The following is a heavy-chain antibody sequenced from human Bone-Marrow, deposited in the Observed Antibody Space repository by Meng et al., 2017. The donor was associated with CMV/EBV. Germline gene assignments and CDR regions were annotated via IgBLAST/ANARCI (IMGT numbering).Heavy chain of an antibody. CDR3: TTVGATEAYYYYGMDV. CDR2: IKSKTDGGTT. J-gene: IGHJ6*02. Sequence: GESLKISCAASGFTFSNAWMSWVRQAPGKGLEWVGRIKSKTDGGTTDYAAPVKGRFTISRDDSKNTLYLQMNSLKTEDTAVYCCTTVGATEAYYYYGMDVWGQGTMVTVSS. CDR1: GFTFSNAW. D-gene: IGHD1-26*01. V-gene: IGHV3-15*01.